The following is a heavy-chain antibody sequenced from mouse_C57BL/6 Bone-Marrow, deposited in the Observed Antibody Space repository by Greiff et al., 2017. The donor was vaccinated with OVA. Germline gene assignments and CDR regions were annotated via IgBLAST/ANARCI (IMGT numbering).Heavy chain of an antibody. J-gene: IGHJ2*01. V-gene: IGHV1-18*01. D-gene: IGHD2-3*01. CDR1: GYTFTDYN. CDR3: ARSPDGYYYFDY. Sequence: VHVKQSGPELVKPGASVKIPCKASGYTFTDYNMDWVKQSHGKSLEWIGDINPNNGGTIYNQKFKGKATLTVDKSSSTAYMELRSLTSEDTAVYYCARSPDGYYYFDYWGQGTTLTVSS. CDR2: INPNNGGT.